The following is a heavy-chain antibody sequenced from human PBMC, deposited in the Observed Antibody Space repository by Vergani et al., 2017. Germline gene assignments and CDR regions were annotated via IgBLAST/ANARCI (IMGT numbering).Heavy chain of an antibody. V-gene: IGHV5-51*01. CDR3: ARPRTVTTPYADLLDV. Sequence: EVELVQSGAELKKPGESLKISCKASGYTFSRYWIGWVRQVPGKGLEWMGIIYPGDSDTRYSPSFQGQVTISADKSINTAYLQWRTLKASDTAIYFCARPRTVTTPYADLLDVWGQGTTVTVSS. J-gene: IGHJ6*02. D-gene: IGHD4-17*01. CDR1: GYTFSRYW. CDR2: IYPGDSDT.